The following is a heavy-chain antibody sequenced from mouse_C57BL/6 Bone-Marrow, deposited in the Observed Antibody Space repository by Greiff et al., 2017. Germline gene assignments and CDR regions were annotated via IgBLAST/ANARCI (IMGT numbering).Heavy chain of an antibody. Sequence: VLLQESGAELARPGASVKLSCKASGYTFTSYGISWVRQRPGQGLEWIGEIYARSGNTYYNEKFKGKATLTADKSSSTAYMELRRLTSEDSAVYFCARRSLGAWFAYWGQGTLVTVSA. CDR2: IYARSGNT. J-gene: IGHJ3*01. D-gene: IGHD4-1*01. CDR1: GYTFTSYG. V-gene: IGHV1-81*01. CDR3: ARRSLGAWFAY.